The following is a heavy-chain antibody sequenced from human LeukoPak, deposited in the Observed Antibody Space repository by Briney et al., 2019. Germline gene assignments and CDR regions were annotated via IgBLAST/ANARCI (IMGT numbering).Heavy chain of an antibody. CDR3: ARDSGHGMDV. J-gene: IGHJ6*02. CDR1: GFTFSSYS. V-gene: IGHV3-21*01. D-gene: IGHD3-10*01. CDR2: ISSSSSYI. Sequence: PGGSLRLSCAASGFTFSSYSMNWVRQAPGKGLEWVSSISSSSSYIYYADSVKGRFTISRDNAKNSLYLQMNSLRAEDTVVYYCARDSGHGMDVWGQGTTVTVSS.